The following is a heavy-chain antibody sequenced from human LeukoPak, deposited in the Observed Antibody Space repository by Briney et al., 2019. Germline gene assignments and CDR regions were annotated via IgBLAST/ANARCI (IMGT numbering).Heavy chain of an antibody. D-gene: IGHD2-2*01. Sequence: ASVKVSCKASGYTFTGYYMHWMRQAPGQGLEWMGWINPNSGGTNYAQKFQGWVTMTRDTSISTAYMELSRLRSDDTAVYYCARVRASGQPLNGYYGMDVWGQGTTVTVSS. J-gene: IGHJ6*02. V-gene: IGHV1-2*04. CDR2: INPNSGGT. CDR3: ARVRASGQPLNGYYGMDV. CDR1: GYTFTGYY.